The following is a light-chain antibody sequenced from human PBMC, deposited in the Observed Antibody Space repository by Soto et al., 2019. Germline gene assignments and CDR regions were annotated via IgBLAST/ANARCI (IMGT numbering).Light chain of an antibody. CDR3: QHYHSYPYT. V-gene: IGKV1-16*02. CDR2: AAS. J-gene: IGKJ2*01. CDR1: PDISNY. Sequence: DLQMTQSPSSLSASVGDRVTITCRASPDISNYLAWFQQKPGQAPKSLIYAASSLQSRVSSKFSRSGSGTDYTLTISSLQPEGFEAYYFQHYHSYPYTFGLRTKLEIK.